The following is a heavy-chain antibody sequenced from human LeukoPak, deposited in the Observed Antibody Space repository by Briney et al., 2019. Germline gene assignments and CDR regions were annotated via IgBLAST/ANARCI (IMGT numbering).Heavy chain of an antibody. CDR1: GYTFTSYY. CDR3: ARDRADIVVVVAATEPPDY. CDR2: INPSGGST. V-gene: IGHV1-46*01. J-gene: IGHJ4*02. Sequence: GASVKVSCKASGYTFTSYYMHWVRQAPGQGLEWMGIINPSGGSTSYAQKFQGRVTMTRDMSTSTVYMELRSLRSDDTAVYYCARDRADIVVVVAATEPPDYWGQGTLVTVSS. D-gene: IGHD2-15*01.